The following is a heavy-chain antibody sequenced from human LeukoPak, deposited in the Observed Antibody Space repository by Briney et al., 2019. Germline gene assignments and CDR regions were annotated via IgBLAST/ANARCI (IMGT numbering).Heavy chain of an antibody. CDR2: ITGSGEGR. V-gene: IGHV3-23*01. CDR3: AKDPNGDYLGAFDF. CDR1: GFAFGNYG. J-gene: IGHJ3*01. Sequence: GSLRLTCRGSGFAFGNYGMTWVRQAPGKGLEWVSAITGSGEGRRYTDAVTGRFTISRDNSRNTLFLQTDSLRADDTAVYYCAKDPNGDYLGAFDFWGPGALVTVSS. D-gene: IGHD4-17*01.